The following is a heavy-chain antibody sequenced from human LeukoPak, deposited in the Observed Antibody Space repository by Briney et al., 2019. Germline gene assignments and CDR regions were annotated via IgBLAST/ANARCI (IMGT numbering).Heavy chain of an antibody. CDR3: ARHRLRLNPRAMVVVTEFDY. V-gene: IGHV4-39*01. Sequence: TTSETLSLTCTVSGGSISSSSYYWGWIRQPPGKGLEWIGSIYYSWSTYYNPSLKSRVTISVDTSNNQFSLKLSSVTAADTAVYCCARHRLRLNPRAMVVVTEFDYWGQGTLVTVSS. CDR1: GGSISSSSYY. D-gene: IGHD3-22*01. CDR2: IYYSWST. J-gene: IGHJ4*02.